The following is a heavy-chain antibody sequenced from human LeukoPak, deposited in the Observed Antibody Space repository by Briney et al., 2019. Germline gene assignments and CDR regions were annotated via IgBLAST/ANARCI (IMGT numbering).Heavy chain of an antibody. CDR3: ARGRSVYGSGSYSDY. D-gene: IGHD3-10*01. CDR2: MSYDGNFT. CDR1: GFTFKRYA. V-gene: IGHV3-30*04. Sequence: GRSLRLFCAASGFTFKRYAMHWVRQAPGKGLEWVTIMSYDGNFTYYSDSVKGRFTISRDNSNDTLYLQMNSLRADDTAIYYCARGRSVYGSGSYSDYWGQGTLVTVSS. J-gene: IGHJ4*02.